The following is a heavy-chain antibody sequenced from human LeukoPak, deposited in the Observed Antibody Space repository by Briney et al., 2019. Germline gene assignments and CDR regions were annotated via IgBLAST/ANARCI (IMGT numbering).Heavy chain of an antibody. CDR3: ADTKTFYYETSSYPYYYYYYMNV. D-gene: IGHD3-22*01. CDR1: GFTFSDYS. Sequence: GGSLRLSCAASGFTFSDYSMNWVRQAAGHGLEWISYIDSSSATVYYADSVKGRFTVSRDNAKKSLYLQMNSLRVEDSAVYYCADTKTFYYETSSYPYYYYYYMNVWGRGTTVTVSS. J-gene: IGHJ6*03. CDR2: IDSSSATV. V-gene: IGHV3-48*01.